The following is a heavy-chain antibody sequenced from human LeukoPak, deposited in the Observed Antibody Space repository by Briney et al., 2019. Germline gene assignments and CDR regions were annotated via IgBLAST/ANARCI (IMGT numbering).Heavy chain of an antibody. J-gene: IGHJ4*02. Sequence: PGGSLRLSCAASGFTFTSYNMNWVRQAPGKGLEWVSSITSSSSYIYYADSVKGRFTISRDNAKNSLYLQMDSLRVEDTAEYYCAREGSSSSYFDYWGQGTLVTVSS. CDR2: ITSSSSYI. V-gene: IGHV3-21*06. CDR3: AREGSSSSYFDY. CDR1: GFTFTSYN. D-gene: IGHD6-6*01.